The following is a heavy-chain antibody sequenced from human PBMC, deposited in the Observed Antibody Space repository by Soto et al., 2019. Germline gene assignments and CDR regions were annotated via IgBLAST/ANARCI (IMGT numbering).Heavy chain of an antibody. CDR3: ARSLPAAIAAIDY. CDR1: GGTFSSYT. Sequence: QVQLVQSGAEVKKPGSSVKVSCKASGGTFSSYTISWVRQAPGQGLEWMGRIIPILGIANYAQKFQGRVTITADKSTSTGYMGLSSLRSEDTAVYYCARSLPAAIAAIDYWCKGTLVTVSS. J-gene: IGHJ4*02. CDR2: IIPILGIA. V-gene: IGHV1-69*02. D-gene: IGHD2-2*01.